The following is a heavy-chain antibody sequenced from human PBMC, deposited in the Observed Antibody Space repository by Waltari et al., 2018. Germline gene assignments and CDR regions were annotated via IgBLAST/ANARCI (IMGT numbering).Heavy chain of an antibody. Sequence: QVQLVESGGGVVQPGRSLRLSCAASGFTFSSYGMHWVRQAPGKGLEWVAVIWYDGSNKYYADSVKGRFTISRDNSKNTLYLQMNSLRAEDTAVYYCARGLYSSGWYWGAFDIWGQGTMVTVSS. V-gene: IGHV3-33*01. CDR3: ARGLYSSGWYWGAFDI. J-gene: IGHJ3*02. CDR2: IWYDGSNK. CDR1: GFTFSSYG. D-gene: IGHD6-19*01.